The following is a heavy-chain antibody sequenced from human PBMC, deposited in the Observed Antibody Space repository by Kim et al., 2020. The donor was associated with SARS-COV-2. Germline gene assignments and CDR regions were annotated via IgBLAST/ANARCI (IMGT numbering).Heavy chain of an antibody. CDR3: GSWPG. J-gene: IGHJ4*02. CDR2: IKQYGSEK. V-gene: IGHV3-7*01. Sequence: GGSLRLSCAASGFTFSNYWMNWVRQAPGKGLEWVANIKQYGSEKNYVDSVKGRFTISRDNAKNSLYLQMNSLKAEDTAVYYCGSWPGWGQGTLVIVSS. CDR1: GFTFSNYW.